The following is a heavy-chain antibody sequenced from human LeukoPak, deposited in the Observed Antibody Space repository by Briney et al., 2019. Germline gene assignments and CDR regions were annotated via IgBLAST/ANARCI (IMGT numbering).Heavy chain of an antibody. Sequence: ASVKVSGKASGYTFTSYYMHWVRQAPGQGLEWMGIINPSGGSTSYAQKFQGRVTMTRDTSTSTVYMELSSLRSEDTAVYYCARDSGKDYYGSGSRFDYWGQGTLVTVSS. CDR2: INPSGGST. J-gene: IGHJ4*02. D-gene: IGHD3-10*01. CDR1: GYTFTSYY. CDR3: ARDSGKDYYGSGSRFDY. V-gene: IGHV1-46*01.